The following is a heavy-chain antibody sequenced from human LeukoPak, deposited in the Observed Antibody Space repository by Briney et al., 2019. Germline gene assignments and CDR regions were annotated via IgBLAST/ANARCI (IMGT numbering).Heavy chain of an antibody. V-gene: IGHV3-7*01. J-gene: IGHJ6*02. Sequence: GGSLRLSCAASGFTFSSHWMSWVRQAPGKGLEWVANIKPDGSEKYPVDSVKGRFTVTRDNARNTLYLQMNSLRAEDTAVYYCARALRFLEWLLYPHYYYYGMDVWGQGTTVTVSS. CDR1: GFTFSSHW. CDR3: ARALRFLEWLLYPHYYYYGMDV. D-gene: IGHD3-3*01. CDR2: IKPDGSEK.